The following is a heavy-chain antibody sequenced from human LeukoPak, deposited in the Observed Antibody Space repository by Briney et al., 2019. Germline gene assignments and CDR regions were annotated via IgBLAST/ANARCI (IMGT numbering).Heavy chain of an antibody. J-gene: IGHJ4*02. CDR2: ITPVFGTA. CDR1: GGTFSGYV. Sequence: ASVKVSCKAPGGTFSGYVITWVRQAPGQGLEWMGGITPVFGTANYAQKFQGRVTTTMDESTGTANMELSSLRSEDTAVYYCARIAGDPARDDYYLDYWGQGTLITVSS. D-gene: IGHD2-21*02. V-gene: IGHV1-69*05. CDR3: ARIAGDPARDDYYLDY.